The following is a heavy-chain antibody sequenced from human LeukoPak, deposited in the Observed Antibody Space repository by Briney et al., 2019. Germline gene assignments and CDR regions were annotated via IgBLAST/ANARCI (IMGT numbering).Heavy chain of an antibody. D-gene: IGHD3-22*01. V-gene: IGHV1-8*01. J-gene: IGHJ4*02. CDR1: GYTFTSYD. Sequence: ASVTVSCKASGYTFTSYDINWVRQATGQGLEWMGWMNPNSGNTGYAQKFQGRVTMTRNTSISTAYMELSSLRSEDTAVYYCATTMTAVARFRPYWGQGTLVTVSS. CDR2: MNPNSGNT. CDR3: ATTMTAVARFRPY.